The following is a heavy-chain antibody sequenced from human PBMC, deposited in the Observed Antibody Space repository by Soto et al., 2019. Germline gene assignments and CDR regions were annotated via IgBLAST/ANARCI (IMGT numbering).Heavy chain of an antibody. CDR3: AEAVIPAAPGPYYYGMDV. V-gene: IGHV1-69*12. J-gene: IGHJ6*02. CDR1: GGTFSSYA. CDR2: IIPIFGTA. Sequence: QVQLVQSGAEVKKPGSSVKVSCKASGGTFSSYAISWVRQAPGQGLEWMGGIIPIFGTANYAQKFQGRVTSTADESTSTAYMELSSLRSEDTAVYYCAEAVIPAAPGPYYYGMDVWGQGTTVTVSS. D-gene: IGHD2-2*01.